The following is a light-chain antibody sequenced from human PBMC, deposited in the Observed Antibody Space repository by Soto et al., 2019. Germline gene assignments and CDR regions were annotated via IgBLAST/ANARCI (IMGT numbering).Light chain of an antibody. V-gene: IGKV3-20*01. CDR1: QSVTSNS. J-gene: IGKJ5*01. CDR2: GAS. CDR3: QQYGSSLIT. Sequence: EIVLTQSPGTLSLSPGERATLSCRASQSVTSNSLAWYHQKFGQPPRLLIYGASSRATGIPDRFSGSGSGTDFTLTISRLEPEDFAVYYCQQYGSSLITFGQGRRLEIE.